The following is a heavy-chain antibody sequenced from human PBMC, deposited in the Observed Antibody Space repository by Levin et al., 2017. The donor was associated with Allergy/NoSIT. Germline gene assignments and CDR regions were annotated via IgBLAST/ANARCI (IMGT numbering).Heavy chain of an antibody. D-gene: IGHD3-10*01. Sequence: ASVKVSCKASGYTFTSYAMNWVRQAPGQGLEWMGWINTNTGNPTYAQGFTGRFVFSLDTSVSTAYLQISSLKAEDTAVYYCARVDVRRRESRLYSGSGSYYNFDYWGQGTLVTVSS. CDR1: GYTFTSYA. CDR3: ARVDVRRRESRLYSGSGSYYNFDY. CDR2: INTNTGNP. J-gene: IGHJ4*02. V-gene: IGHV7-4-1*02.